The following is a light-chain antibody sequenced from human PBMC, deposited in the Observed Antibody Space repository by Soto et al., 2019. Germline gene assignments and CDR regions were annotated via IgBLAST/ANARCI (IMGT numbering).Light chain of an antibody. J-gene: IGKJ2*01. CDR2: GAS. CDR3: HQYGSSYT. V-gene: IGKV3-20*01. Sequence: EIVLTQSPGTLSLSPGERATLSCRASQSVSSSYLAWYQQKPGQAPRLLIYGASSSATGIPDRFSGSGAGTDFTLTIIRLEAEALAVYYCHQYGSSYTFGQGIKVEIK. CDR1: QSVSSSY.